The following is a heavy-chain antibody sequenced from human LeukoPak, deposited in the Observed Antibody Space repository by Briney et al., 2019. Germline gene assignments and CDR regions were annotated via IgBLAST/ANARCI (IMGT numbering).Heavy chain of an antibody. V-gene: IGHV4-59*08. D-gene: IGHD1-14*01. Sequence: SETLSLTCTVSGGSISSYYWSWIRQPPGKGLEWIGYIYYSGSTNYNPPLKSRVTISVDTSENQFSLKLSSVTAADTAVYYCARSPDRDLDYWGQGTLVTVSS. CDR2: IYYSGST. CDR1: GGSISSYY. CDR3: ARSPDRDLDY. J-gene: IGHJ4*02.